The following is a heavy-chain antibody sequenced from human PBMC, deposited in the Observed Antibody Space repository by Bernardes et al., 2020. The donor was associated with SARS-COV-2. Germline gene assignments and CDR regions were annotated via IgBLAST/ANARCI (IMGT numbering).Heavy chain of an antibody. CDR3: ARDGPGSPQARHTIFGVGNGFDP. CDR2: IYYSGST. CDR1: GGSVSSGSYY. J-gene: IGHJ5*02. D-gene: IGHD3-3*01. Sequence: SETLSLTCTVSGGSVSSGSYYWSWIRQPPGKGLEWIGYIYYSGSTNYNPSLKSRVTISVDTSKNQFSLKLSSVTAADTAVYYCARDGPGSPQARHTIFGVGNGFDPWGQGTLVTVSS. V-gene: IGHV4-61*01.